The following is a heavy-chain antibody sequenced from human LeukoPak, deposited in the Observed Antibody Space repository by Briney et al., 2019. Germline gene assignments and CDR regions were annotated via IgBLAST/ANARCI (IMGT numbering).Heavy chain of an antibody. CDR1: GFTFSTYW. CDR3: ARDPYNGDYGDFYYYYMDV. D-gene: IGHD3-16*01. V-gene: IGHV3-7*01. CDR2: IKADGGEK. Sequence: GGSLRLSCAASGFTFSTYWMNWFRQTPGKGLEWAAKIKADGGEKDHVASVKGRFTISRDNAKNSLYLHLNSLRDEDTAIYYCARDPYNGDYGDFYYYYMDVWGKGTTVTISS. J-gene: IGHJ6*03.